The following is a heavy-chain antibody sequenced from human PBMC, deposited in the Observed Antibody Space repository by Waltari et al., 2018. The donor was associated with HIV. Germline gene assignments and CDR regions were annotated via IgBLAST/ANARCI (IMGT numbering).Heavy chain of an antibody. J-gene: IGHJ6*02. D-gene: IGHD6-13*01. CDR1: GLTFSHSG. CDR3: VKEHQYSHTWYSYYGMDV. CDR2: ISGSGGNT. V-gene: IGHV3-23*01. Sequence: EVQLLASGGGLVQTGGSLGLSCAASGLTFSHSGMNWVRQAPGKGLEWVSAISGSGGNTYYADSLKGRFTISRDNSKNTLYLQMNSLRAEDTAVYFCVKEHQYSHTWYSYYGMDVWGQGTTVTVSS.